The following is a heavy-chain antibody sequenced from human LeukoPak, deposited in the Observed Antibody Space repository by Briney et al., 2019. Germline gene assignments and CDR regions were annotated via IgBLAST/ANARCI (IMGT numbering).Heavy chain of an antibody. CDR2: IIPIFGTA. CDR1: GGTFSSYA. D-gene: IGHD3-10*01. V-gene: IGHV1-69*05. Sequence: SVKVSCKASGGTFSSYAISWVRQAPGQGLEWMGGIIPIFGTANYAQKFQGRVTIITDESTSTAYMELSSLRSEDTAVYYCARDYGSGSYPPIWGYFDYWGQGTLVTVSS. CDR3: ARDYGSGSYPPIWGYFDY. J-gene: IGHJ4*02.